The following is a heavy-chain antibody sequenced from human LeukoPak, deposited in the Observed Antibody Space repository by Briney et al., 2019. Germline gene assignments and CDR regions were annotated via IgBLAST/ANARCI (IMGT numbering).Heavy chain of an antibody. CDR1: GFTFSSYT. V-gene: IGHV3-23*01. Sequence: GGSLRLSCAASGFTFSSYTMSWARQAPGKGLEWVSAISENGGSTYYADTVKGRFTISRDNSKNTLYLQMSGLRNEDTAVYYCAKLKAGADYWGQGTLVTVSS. CDR3: AKLKAGADY. CDR2: ISENGGST. D-gene: IGHD3-10*01. J-gene: IGHJ4*02.